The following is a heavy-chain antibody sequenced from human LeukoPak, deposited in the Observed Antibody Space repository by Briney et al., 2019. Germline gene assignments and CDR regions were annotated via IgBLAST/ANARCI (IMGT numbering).Heavy chain of an antibody. D-gene: IGHD5-18*01. Sequence: SETLSLTCTVSGGSLSSYYWSWIRQPAGKGLDWIGRIYTSGSTNYNPSLKSRVTMSVDTSKNQFSLKLSSVTAADTAVYYCARRGRYGYYFDYWGQGTLVTVSS. CDR1: GGSLSSYY. V-gene: IGHV4-4*07. CDR2: IYTSGST. CDR3: ARRGRYGYYFDY. J-gene: IGHJ4*02.